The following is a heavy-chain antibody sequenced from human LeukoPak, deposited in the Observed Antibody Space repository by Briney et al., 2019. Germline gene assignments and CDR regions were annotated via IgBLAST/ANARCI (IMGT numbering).Heavy chain of an antibody. CDR2: ISGSAYST. Sequence: PGGSLRLSCAASGFPFSSYAITWVRQAPGKGLEWVSGISGSAYSTYYADSVKGRFTISRDNSKNTLYLQMNSLRAEDTAVYYCAKDQYSSGWYYFDYWGQGTLVTVSS. CDR3: AKDQYSSGWYYFDY. CDR1: GFPFSSYA. V-gene: IGHV3-23*01. J-gene: IGHJ4*02. D-gene: IGHD6-19*01.